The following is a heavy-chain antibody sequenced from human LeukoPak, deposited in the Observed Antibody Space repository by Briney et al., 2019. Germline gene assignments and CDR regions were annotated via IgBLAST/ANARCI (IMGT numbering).Heavy chain of an antibody. J-gene: IGHJ4*02. Sequence: GGSLRLSCAASGFTFSSYAMSWVRQAPGKGLEWVSAISGSGGSTYYADSVKGRFTISRDNSKNTLYLQMNSLRAEDTAVYYCAHRTLTIFGVASDYWGQGTLVTVSS. CDR1: GFTFSSYA. D-gene: IGHD3-3*01. V-gene: IGHV3-23*01. CDR3: AHRTLTIFGVASDY. CDR2: ISGSGGST.